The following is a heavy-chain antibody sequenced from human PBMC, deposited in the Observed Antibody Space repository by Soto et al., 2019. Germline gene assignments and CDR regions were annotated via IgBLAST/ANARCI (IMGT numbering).Heavy chain of an antibody. D-gene: IGHD1-26*01. CDR1: GGTFSSYA. J-gene: IGHJ4*02. Sequence: ASVKVSCKASGGTFSSYAISWVRQAPGQGLEWMGGIIPIFGTANYAQKFQGRVTITADESTSTAYMELSSLRSEDTAVYYCAATNSPRLYYFDYWGQGTLVTVSS. V-gene: IGHV1-69*13. CDR3: AATNSPRLYYFDY. CDR2: IIPIFGTA.